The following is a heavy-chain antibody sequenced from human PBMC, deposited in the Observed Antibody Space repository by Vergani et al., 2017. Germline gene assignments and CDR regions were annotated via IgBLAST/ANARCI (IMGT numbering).Heavy chain of an antibody. J-gene: IGHJ4*02. CDR1: GYTFSTYG. CDR3: AREIAVAGADY. V-gene: IGHV1-18*01. CDR2: ISAYNGNT. Sequence: QVQLVQSGAEVKKPGASVKVSCKASGYTFSTYGISWVRQAPGQGLEWMGWISAYNGNTNYPEKFQGRLTMTTDTSTRTAYMELRSLRSDDTAVYYCAREIAVAGADYWGQGTLVTVSS. D-gene: IGHD6-19*01.